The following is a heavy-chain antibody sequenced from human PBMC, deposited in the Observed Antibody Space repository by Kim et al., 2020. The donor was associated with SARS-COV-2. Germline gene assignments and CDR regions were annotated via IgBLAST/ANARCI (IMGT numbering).Heavy chain of an antibody. CDR1: GYTFTSYY. V-gene: IGHV1-46*01. J-gene: IGHJ5*02. D-gene: IGHD3-10*01. CDR3: AREALDGEGSGSYLWFDP. CDR2: INPSGGST. Sequence: ASVKVSCKASGYTFTSYYMHWVRQAPGQGLEWMGIINPSGGSTSYAQKFQGRVTMTRDTSTSTFYMELSSLRSEDTAVYYCAREALDGEGSGSYLWFDPWGQGTLVNVSS.